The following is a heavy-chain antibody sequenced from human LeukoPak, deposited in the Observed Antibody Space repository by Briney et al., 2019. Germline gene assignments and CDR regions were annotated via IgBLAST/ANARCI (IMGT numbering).Heavy chain of an antibody. CDR2: ISGYSGNT. J-gene: IGHJ4*02. D-gene: IGHD1-1*01. Sequence: APVKVSCKASGYIFRSYGVSWMRQAPGQGLEWMGWISGYSGNTQYAQKVQGRVSMTTDTSTSTAYMELRSLGSDDTAVYYCARYKITTAYFDYWGQGTLVTVSS. CDR3: ARYKITTAYFDY. CDR1: GYIFRSYG. V-gene: IGHV1-18*01.